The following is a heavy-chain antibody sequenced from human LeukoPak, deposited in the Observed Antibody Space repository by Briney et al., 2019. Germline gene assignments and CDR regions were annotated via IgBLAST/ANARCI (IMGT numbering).Heavy chain of an antibody. CDR1: GFTFSSYA. CDR2: IRGSGGST. CDR3: AKEEPYYYDSSGYYDY. V-gene: IGHV3-23*01. D-gene: IGHD3-22*01. Sequence: PGGSLRLSCAASGFTFSSYAMSWVRQAPGKGLEWVSAIRGSGGSTYYADSVKGRFTISRDNSKNTLYLQMNSLRAEDTAVYYCAKEEPYYYDSSGYYDYWGQGTLVTVSS. J-gene: IGHJ4*02.